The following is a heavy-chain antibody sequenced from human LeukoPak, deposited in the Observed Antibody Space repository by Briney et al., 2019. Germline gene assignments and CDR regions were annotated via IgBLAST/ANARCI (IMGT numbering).Heavy chain of an antibody. CDR3: ARDLSVVGANPRGLDY. Sequence: GGSLRLSCTASGFTFGDYAMSWVRQAPGKGLEWVAVIWYDGSNKYYADSVKGRFTISRDNSKNTLYLQMNSLRAEDTAVYYCARDLSVVGANPRGLDYWGQGTLVTVSS. D-gene: IGHD1-26*01. CDR2: IWYDGSNK. CDR1: GFTFGDYA. J-gene: IGHJ4*02. V-gene: IGHV3-33*01.